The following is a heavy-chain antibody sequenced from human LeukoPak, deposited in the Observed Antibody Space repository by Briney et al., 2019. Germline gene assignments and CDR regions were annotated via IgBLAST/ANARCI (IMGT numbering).Heavy chain of an antibody. Sequence: GGSLRLSCAASGFTFSSYGMHWVRQAPGKGLEWVAFIRYDGSNKYYADSVKGRFTISRDNSKNTLYLQMNSLRPEDTAVYYCAKDSKRWKTYYYEAGSYYFDYWGQGTRVTVSS. CDR2: IRYDGSNK. CDR3: AKDSKRWKTYYYEAGSYYFDY. J-gene: IGHJ4*02. CDR1: GFTFSSYG. V-gene: IGHV3-30*02. D-gene: IGHD3-10*01.